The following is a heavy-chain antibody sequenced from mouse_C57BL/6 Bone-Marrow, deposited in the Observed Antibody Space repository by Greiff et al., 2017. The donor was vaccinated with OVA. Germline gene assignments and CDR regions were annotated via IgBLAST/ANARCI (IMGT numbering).Heavy chain of an antibody. D-gene: IGHD2-4*01. J-gene: IGHJ4*01. Sequence: EVKLVESGGGLVQSGRSLRLSCATSGFTFSDFYMEWVRQAPGKGLEWIAASRNKANDYTTEYSASVKGRFIVSRDTSQSILYLQMNALRAEDTAIYYCARDAGYDYDNAMDYWGQGTSVTVSS. V-gene: IGHV7-1*01. CDR1: GFTFSDFY. CDR3: ARDAGYDYDNAMDY. CDR2: SRNKANDYTT.